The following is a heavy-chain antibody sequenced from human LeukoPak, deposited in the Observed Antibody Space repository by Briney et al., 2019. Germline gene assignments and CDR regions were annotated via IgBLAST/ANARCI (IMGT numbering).Heavy chain of an antibody. V-gene: IGHV3-23*01. Sequence: GGSLRLSCAASGFTFTTYALSWVRQAPGKGLEWVSAISGSGGSTYYADSVRGRFTIYRDNPKNTLYLQMNSLRAEDTAVYYCAKQVPTAYVDYWGQGTLVTVSS. J-gene: IGHJ4*02. CDR2: ISGSGGST. D-gene: IGHD2-2*01. CDR3: AKQVPTAYVDY. CDR1: GFTFTTYA.